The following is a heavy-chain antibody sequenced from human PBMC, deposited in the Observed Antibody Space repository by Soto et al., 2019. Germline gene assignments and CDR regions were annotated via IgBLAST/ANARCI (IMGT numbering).Heavy chain of an antibody. CDR1: GFSFSSYW. CDR3: ARERGGYSPDF. V-gene: IGHV3-74*01. J-gene: IGHJ4*02. D-gene: IGHD2-15*01. Sequence: EVQLVESGGGLVQPGGSLRLSCAASGFSFSSYWMHWLRQVPGKGLVWVSRINGDGDYTNYADSVKGRFTISRDNAKNTLYLQMNPLRAEETAVYDCARERGGYSPDFWGQGTLVTVSS. CDR2: INGDGDYT.